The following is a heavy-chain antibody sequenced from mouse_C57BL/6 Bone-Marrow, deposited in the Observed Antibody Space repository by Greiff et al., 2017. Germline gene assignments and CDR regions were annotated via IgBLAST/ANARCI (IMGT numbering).Heavy chain of an antibody. V-gene: IGHV1-50*01. J-gene: IGHJ1*03. CDR2: IDPSDSYT. Sequence: QVQLQQPGAELVKPGASVKLSCKASGYTFTSYWMQWVKQRPGQGLEWIGEIDPSDSYTNYNQKFKGKATLTVDTSSSAAYMQRSSLTSEDSAVYYCATVEGYFDVWGTGTTVTVSS. CDR3: ATVEGYFDV. CDR1: GYTFTSYW. D-gene: IGHD1-1*01.